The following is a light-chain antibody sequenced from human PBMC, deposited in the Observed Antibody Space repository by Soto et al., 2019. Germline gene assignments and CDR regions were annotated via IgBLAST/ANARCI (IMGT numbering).Light chain of an antibody. CDR3: QHYNSYSEA. J-gene: IGKJ1*01. CDR2: KAS. CDR1: QTISSW. V-gene: IGKV1-5*03. Sequence: DIQMPQSPSTLSGSVGDRVTMTFRASQTISSWLAWYQQKPGKAPKLLIYKASTLKSGVPSRFSGSGSGTEFTLTISSLQPDDFATYYCQHYNSYSEAFGQGTNVDI.